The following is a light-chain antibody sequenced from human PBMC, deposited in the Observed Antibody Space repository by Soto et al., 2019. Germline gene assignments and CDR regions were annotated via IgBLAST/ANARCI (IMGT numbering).Light chain of an antibody. J-gene: IGLJ3*02. Sequence: QSVLTQPPSASGSLGQSVTISCTGTSSDVGDYTYVSWYQQHPGRAPKFIIYEVNKRPSGVHDRFSGSKSGNTASLTVSGLQAEDEADYYCSSYAGNNKMVFGGGTKVTVL. CDR2: EVN. CDR3: SSYAGNNKMV. CDR1: SSDVGDYTY. V-gene: IGLV2-8*01.